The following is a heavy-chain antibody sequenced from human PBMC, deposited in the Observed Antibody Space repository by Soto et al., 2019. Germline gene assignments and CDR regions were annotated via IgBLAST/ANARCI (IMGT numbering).Heavy chain of an antibody. J-gene: IGHJ4*02. D-gene: IGHD5-12*01. CDR2: ISGSGGTT. CDR3: ARESSGYVFDF. CDR1: RFTFSIYA. Sequence: GGSLRLSCAASRFTFSIYAMNWVRQAPGKGLAWVSGISGSGGTTNYADSVKGRFTISRDNSKNTLYLQMNSLRAEDTAVYYCARESSGYVFDFWGLGTLVTVPS. V-gene: IGHV3-23*01.